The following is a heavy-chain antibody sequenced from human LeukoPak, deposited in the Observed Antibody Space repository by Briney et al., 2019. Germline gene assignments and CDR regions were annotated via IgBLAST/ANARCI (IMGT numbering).Heavy chain of an antibody. CDR1: GFTFSSYE. CDR3: ARMNDPHYFDY. D-gene: IGHD1-1*01. V-gene: IGHV3-48*03. J-gene: IGHJ4*02. Sequence: PGGSLRLSCAASGFTFSSYEMNWVRQAPGKGLEWVSYISTSGSTIYYADSVKGRFTISRDNAKNSLYLQMNGLRAEDTAVYYCARMNDPHYFDYWGQGTLVTVSS. CDR2: ISTSGSTI.